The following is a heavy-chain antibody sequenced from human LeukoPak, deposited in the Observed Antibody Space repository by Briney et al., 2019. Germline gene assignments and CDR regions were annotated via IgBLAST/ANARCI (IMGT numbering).Heavy chain of an antibody. CDR3: AREGWIRPGYWYFDL. J-gene: IGHJ2*01. CDR1: GYTFTGYY. V-gene: IGHV1-2*04. D-gene: IGHD5-12*01. CDR2: INPNSGGT. Sequence: GASVKVSCKASGYTFTGYYMHWVRQAPGQGLEWMGWINPNSGGTNYAQKFQGWVTMTRDTSISTAYMELSRLRSDDTAVYYCAREGWIRPGYWYFDLWGRGTLSLSPQ.